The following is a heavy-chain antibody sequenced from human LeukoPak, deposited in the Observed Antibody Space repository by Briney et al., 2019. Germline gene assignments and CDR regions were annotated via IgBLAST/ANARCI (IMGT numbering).Heavy chain of an antibody. CDR3: ARARSSYYFDY. J-gene: IGHJ4*02. Sequence: PGGSLRLSCAASGFTFSDYYMSWIRQAPGKGLEWVSYISSSGSTIYYADFVKGRFTISRDNAKNSPYLQMDSLRAEDTAVYYCARARSSYYFDYWGQGTLVTVSS. V-gene: IGHV3-11*04. D-gene: IGHD6-6*01. CDR1: GFTFSDYY. CDR2: ISSSGSTI.